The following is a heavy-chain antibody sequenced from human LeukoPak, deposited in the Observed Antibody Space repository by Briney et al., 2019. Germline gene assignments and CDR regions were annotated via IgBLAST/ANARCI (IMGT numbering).Heavy chain of an antibody. CDR3: ARRGVTDYYYYMDV. Sequence: SETLSLTCAVYGGSFSGYYWGWIRQPPGRGLEWIGSIYYSGSTYYNPSLKSRVTISVDTSKNQFSLKLSSVTAADTAVYYCARRGVTDYYYYMDVWGKGTTVTVSS. V-gene: IGHV4-39*01. D-gene: IGHD3-10*01. CDR1: GGSFSGYY. J-gene: IGHJ6*03. CDR2: IYYSGST.